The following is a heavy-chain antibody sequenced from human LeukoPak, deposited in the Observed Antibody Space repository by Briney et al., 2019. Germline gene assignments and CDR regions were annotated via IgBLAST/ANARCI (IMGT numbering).Heavy chain of an antibody. CDR1: GFTFSNYA. D-gene: IGHD6-13*01. CDR3: VRESPVAAVGRSWFDP. V-gene: IGHV3-23*01. Sequence: PGGSLRLSCAASGFTFSNYAMSWVRQAPGEGLEGVSTVSGSNGNTHYADSVKGRFTISRDNSKNTLYLQMNSLRAEDTAVYYCVRESPVAAVGRSWFDPWGQGTLVTVSS. J-gene: IGHJ5*02. CDR2: VSGSNGNT.